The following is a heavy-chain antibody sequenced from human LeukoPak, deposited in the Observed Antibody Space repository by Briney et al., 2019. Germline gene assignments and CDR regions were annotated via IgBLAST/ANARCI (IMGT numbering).Heavy chain of an antibody. D-gene: IGHD3-22*01. V-gene: IGHV1-46*01. CDR3: ARDLYDSSGYYVFPYFYFDY. Sequence: ASVKVSCKASGYTFTSYYMHWVRQAPGQGLEWMGIINPSGGSTSYAQKFQGRVTMTRDTSTSTVYMELSSLRSEDTAVYYCARDLYDSSGYYVFPYFYFDYWGQGTLVTVSS. CDR2: INPSGGST. J-gene: IGHJ4*02. CDR1: GYTFTSYY.